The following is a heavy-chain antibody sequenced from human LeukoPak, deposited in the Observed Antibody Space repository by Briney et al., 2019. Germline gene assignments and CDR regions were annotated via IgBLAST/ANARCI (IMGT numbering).Heavy chain of an antibody. J-gene: IGHJ4*02. CDR1: GFTFDDYA. D-gene: IGHD3-3*01. CDR2: ISWNRVGI. V-gene: IGHV3-9*01. CDR3: ARSCRSGYYSGFDY. Sequence: GGSLRLSCAASGFTFDDYAMHWVRQAPGKGLEWVSGISWNRVGIGYADSVKGRFTISRDNAKNSLYLQMNSLRAEDTALYYCARSCRSGYYSGFDYWGQGPLVTVSS.